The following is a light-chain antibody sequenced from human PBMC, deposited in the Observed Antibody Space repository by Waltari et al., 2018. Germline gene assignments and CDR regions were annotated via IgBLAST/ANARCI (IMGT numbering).Light chain of an antibody. CDR3: QQRSNWPPSIT. J-gene: IGKJ5*01. CDR1: QSVNNY. CDR2: GVS. V-gene: IGKV3-11*01. Sequence: EIVLTQSPATLSLSPGERATLSCRASQSVNNYLAWYQHKPGQTPRLLIYGVSNRATGIPARFSGSGSWTDFTLTISSLEPEDFAVYYCQQRSNWPPSITFGQGTRLEIK.